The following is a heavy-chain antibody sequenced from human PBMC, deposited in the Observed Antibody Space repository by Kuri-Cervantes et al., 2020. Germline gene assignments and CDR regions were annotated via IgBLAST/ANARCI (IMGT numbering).Heavy chain of an antibody. V-gene: IGHV2-5*02. CDR3: AHYEWDANYYYYMDV. Sequence: SGPTLVKPTQTLTLTCTFSGFSLRNNGVGVGWIRQPPGKALECLALIYWDDDKRYSPSLKSRLTITKDTSKNEVVLTMTNMDPVDTATYYCAHYEWDANYYYYMDVWGKGTTVTVSS. CDR2: IYWDDDK. J-gene: IGHJ6*03. D-gene: IGHD2-8*01. CDR1: GFSLRNNGVG.